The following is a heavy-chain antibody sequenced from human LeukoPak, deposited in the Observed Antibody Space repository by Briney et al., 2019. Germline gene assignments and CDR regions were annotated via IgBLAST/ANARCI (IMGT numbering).Heavy chain of an antibody. Sequence: PGGSLRLSCAASGFTFDDYAMHWVRQAPGKGLERVSGISWNSGSIGYADSVKGRFTISRDNAKNSLYLQMNSLRAEDTALYYCAKDIGVTFSFFDYWGQGTLVTVSS. J-gene: IGHJ4*02. D-gene: IGHD2-21*02. CDR1: GFTFDDYA. CDR2: ISWNSGSI. CDR3: AKDIGVTFSFFDY. V-gene: IGHV3-9*01.